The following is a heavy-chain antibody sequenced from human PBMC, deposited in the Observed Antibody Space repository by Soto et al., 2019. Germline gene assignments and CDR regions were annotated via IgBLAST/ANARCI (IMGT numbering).Heavy chain of an antibody. CDR3: ARHPRDDYNYGGSGIFGY. CDR2: MYYSGSS. Sequence: QLQLQESGPGLVKPSETLSLTCSVSGGSISSRTFWWAWIRQPPGKGLEWIGDMYYSGSSYSSPSIKSRVTLSIDTSKNQLSLKLNSVTAADTAVYYCARHPRDDYNYGGSGIFGYWGQGTLVTVSS. CDR1: GGSISSRTFW. V-gene: IGHV4-39*01. J-gene: IGHJ4*02. D-gene: IGHD4-4*01.